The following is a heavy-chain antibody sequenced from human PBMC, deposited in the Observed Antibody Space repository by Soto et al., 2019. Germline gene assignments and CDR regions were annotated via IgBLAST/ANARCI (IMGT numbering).Heavy chain of an antibody. D-gene: IGHD2-15*01. CDR2: T. Sequence: SETLSLTCTVSGGSISSYYWSWIRQPPGKGLEWIGTNYNPSLKSRVTISVDTSKNQFSLKLISVTAADTAVYYCARHPPGYWRGGSCYSPYYFDYGGQEPLVPV. CDR1: GGSISSYY. CDR3: ARHPPGYWRGGSCYSPYYFDY. J-gene: IGHJ4*02. V-gene: IGHV4-59*08.